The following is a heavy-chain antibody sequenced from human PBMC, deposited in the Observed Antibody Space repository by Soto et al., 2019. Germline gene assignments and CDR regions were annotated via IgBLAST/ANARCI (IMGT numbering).Heavy chain of an antibody. Sequence: ASVKVSCKASGYTFTGYYIHWVRQAPGQGLEWMGWINPNSGGTNYPQKFQGRVTMTRDTSISTAYMELSSLRSDDAAIYYCAKDWRYSNYGGYAVDVWGRGTTVTVLL. V-gene: IGHV1-2*02. D-gene: IGHD4-4*01. CDR2: INPNSGGT. CDR3: AKDWRYSNYGGYAVDV. J-gene: IGHJ6*02. CDR1: GYTFTGYY.